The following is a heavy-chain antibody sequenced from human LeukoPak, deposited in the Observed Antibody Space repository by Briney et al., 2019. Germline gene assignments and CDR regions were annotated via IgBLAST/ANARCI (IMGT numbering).Heavy chain of an antibody. D-gene: IGHD2-2*01. CDR1: GYTFTSYD. V-gene: IGHV1-18*01. CDR3: ARGSSSTSRFHY. J-gene: IGHJ4*02. CDR2: ISTYNGNT. Sequence: ASVKVSCKASGYTFTSYDISWVRQAPGQGLEWMGWISTYNGNTNYAQRLQGRVTMTTDTSTSTAYIELRSLTSDDTAAYYCARGSSSTSRFHYWGQGTLVTVSS.